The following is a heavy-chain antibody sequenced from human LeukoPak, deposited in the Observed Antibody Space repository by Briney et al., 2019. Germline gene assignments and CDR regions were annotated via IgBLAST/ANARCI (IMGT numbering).Heavy chain of an antibody. J-gene: IGHJ5*02. CDR2: IYYSGST. Sequence: SETLSLTCTVSGASISSSRYYWGWIRQPPGKGLEWIGSIYYSGSTYYNPSLKSRVTISVDTSKNQFSLKLGSVTAADTAVYYCARQDSYDMALTWGQGTLVTVSS. CDR1: GASISSSRYY. V-gene: IGHV4-39*01. D-gene: IGHD3-22*01. CDR3: ARQDSYDMALT.